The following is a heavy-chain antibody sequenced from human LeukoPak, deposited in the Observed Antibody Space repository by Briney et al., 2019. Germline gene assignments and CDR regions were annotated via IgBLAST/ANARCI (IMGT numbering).Heavy chain of an antibody. V-gene: IGHV4-34*01. J-gene: IGHJ3*02. Sequence: SQTLSLTCSLYGASFSVYYWSSIRHPPGKGLEWIGEITHSGSTKYNTALKSRVTISVDTSKIQFSLKLSSVSAADTAVYYCARGISDCSGGSCYSLYAFDIWGERTMGTVSS. CDR3: ARGISDCSGGSCYSLYAFDI. CDR1: GASFSVYY. D-gene: IGHD2-15*01. CDR2: ITHSGST.